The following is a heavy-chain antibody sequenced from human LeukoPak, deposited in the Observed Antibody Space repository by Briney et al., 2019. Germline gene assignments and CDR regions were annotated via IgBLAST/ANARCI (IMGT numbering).Heavy chain of an antibody. D-gene: IGHD3-10*01. J-gene: IGHJ4*02. CDR1: GDSLSRGGDS. Sequence: SQGLSLTCAVSGDSLSRGGDSWSWIRQPPGKGLEWIGYIYHSGTAYYNSSLRSRVAMSVDRSKNQFSLTLTSVTAADTAVYYCARDRGYGSLDYWGQGTLVTVSS. V-gene: IGHV4-30-2*01. CDR3: ARDRGYGSLDY. CDR2: IYHSGTA.